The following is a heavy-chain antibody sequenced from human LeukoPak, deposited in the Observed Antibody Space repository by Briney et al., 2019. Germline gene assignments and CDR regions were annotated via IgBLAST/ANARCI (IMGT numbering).Heavy chain of an antibody. CDR1: GFTFSSYA. CDR2: ISYDGSNK. CDR3: ARDLPHFY. J-gene: IGHJ4*02. Sequence: PGGSLRLSCAASGFTFSSYAMHWVRQAPGKGLEWVAVISYDGSNKYYADSVKGRFTISRDNSKNTLYLQMNSLRAEDAAVYYCARDLPHFYWGQGTLVTVSS. D-gene: IGHD3-3*02. V-gene: IGHV3-30-3*01.